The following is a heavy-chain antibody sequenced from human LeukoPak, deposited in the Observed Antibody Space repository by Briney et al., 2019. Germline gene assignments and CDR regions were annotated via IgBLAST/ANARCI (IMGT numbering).Heavy chain of an antibody. CDR2: IGGSGRGT. V-gene: IGHV3-23*01. D-gene: IGHD4-17*01. J-gene: IGHJ5*02. CDR1: GFTFTSYA. CDR3: AKAAYGDYVNWFDP. Sequence: GGSLRLSCAASGFTFTSYAMSWVRQAPGRGLEWVASIGGSGRGTYYAASAKGRFTISRDNSKKTVFLQMNSLTAEDTAIYYCAKAAYGDYVNWFDPWGQGTLVTVSS.